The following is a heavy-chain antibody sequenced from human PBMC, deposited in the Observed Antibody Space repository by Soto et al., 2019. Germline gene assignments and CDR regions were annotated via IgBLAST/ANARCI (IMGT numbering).Heavy chain of an antibody. Sequence: ASVKVSCKASGYTFTSYAMHWVRQAPGQRLEWMGWINAGNGNTKYSQKFQGRVTITRDTSASTAYMELSSLRSEDTAVYYCAFDILTGYSMGFDYWGQGTLVTVAS. CDR1: GYTFTSYA. V-gene: IGHV1-3*01. CDR3: AFDILTGYSMGFDY. J-gene: IGHJ4*02. CDR2: INAGNGNT. D-gene: IGHD3-9*01.